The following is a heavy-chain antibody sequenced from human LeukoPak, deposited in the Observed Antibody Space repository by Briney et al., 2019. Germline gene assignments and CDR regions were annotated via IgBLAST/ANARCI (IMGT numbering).Heavy chain of an antibody. V-gene: IGHV3-74*01. Sequence: PGGSLRLSCAASGFTFSSYWMHWVRQAPGKGLVWVSHINSDGSSTNYADSVKGRFTISRDNAKNTLYLQMNSLRAEDTAVYYCARGPHPSYGSGTFYNGLFDYWGQGTLVTVSS. D-gene: IGHD3-10*01. J-gene: IGHJ4*02. CDR3: ARGPHPSYGSGTFYNGLFDY. CDR1: GFTFSSYW. CDR2: INSDGSST.